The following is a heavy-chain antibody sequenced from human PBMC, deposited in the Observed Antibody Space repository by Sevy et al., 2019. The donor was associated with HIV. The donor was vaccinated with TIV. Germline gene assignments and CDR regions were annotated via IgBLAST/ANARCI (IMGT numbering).Heavy chain of an antibody. CDR1: GFSFDDYT. D-gene: IGHD2-21*01. V-gene: IGHV3-43*01. CDR2: ISWDGGIT. J-gene: IGHJ6*03. Sequence: GGSLRLSCAASGFSFDDYTMHWVRQAPGKGLEWVSFISWDGGITDYAYSVRGRFTISRDNDKDSLSLQMNSLRTEDTALYYCAKVGAATVPVVSATPDYYYFYMEVWGKGTTVTGSS. CDR3: AKVGAATVPVVSATPDYYYFYMEV.